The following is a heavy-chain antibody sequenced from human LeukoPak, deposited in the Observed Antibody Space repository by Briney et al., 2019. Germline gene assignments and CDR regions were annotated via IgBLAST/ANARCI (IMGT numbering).Heavy chain of an antibody. CDR1: GGSFSGYY. CDR3: ARDRWPVTSVYWYFDL. V-gene: IGHV4-34*01. D-gene: IGHD4-17*01. J-gene: IGHJ2*01. CDR2: INHSGST. Sequence: PSETLSLTCAVYGGSFSGYYWSWIRQPPGKGLEWIGEINHSGSTNYNPSLKSRVTISVDTSKNQFSLKLSSVTAADTAVYYCARDRWPVTSVYWYFDLWGRGTLVTVSS.